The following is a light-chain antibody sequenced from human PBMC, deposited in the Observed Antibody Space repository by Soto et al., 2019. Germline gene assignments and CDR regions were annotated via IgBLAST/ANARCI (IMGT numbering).Light chain of an antibody. CDR1: SSNIGSKT. CDR3: AACDDSLNGAV. V-gene: IGLV1-44*01. J-gene: IGLJ7*01. Sequence: QSVLTQPPSASGTPGQRVTISCSGSSSNIGSKTVNWYQQVPGTAPKLLIYSNNQRPSGVPDRFSGSKSGTSASLAISGLQSEDEAEYYCAACDDSLNGAVLGGGTHLTVL. CDR2: SNN.